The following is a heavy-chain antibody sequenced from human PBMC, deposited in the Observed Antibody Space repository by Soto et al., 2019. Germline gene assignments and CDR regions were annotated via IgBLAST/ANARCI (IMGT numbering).Heavy chain of an antibody. V-gene: IGHV1-58*01. D-gene: IGHD3-16*01. CDR1: RFRDTRYT. Sequence: FEACRFRDTRYTWQCARHSKKKRLEWIGWIVVGSGNTNYAQKFQERVTITRDMSTSTAYMELSSLRSEDTAVYFCVRGDEDNAYYPRCLHYWGRGTPVTV. CDR2: IVVGSGNT. CDR3: VRGDEDNAYYPRCLHY. J-gene: IGHJ4*01.